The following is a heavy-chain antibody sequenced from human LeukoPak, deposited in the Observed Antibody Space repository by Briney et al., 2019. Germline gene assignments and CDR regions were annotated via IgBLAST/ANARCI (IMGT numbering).Heavy chain of an antibody. Sequence: GGSLRLSCAASGFTFSSYGVHWVRQAPGKGLEWVTFILYDGGNKYHADSVKGRFTISRDNSKNTLFLQMNSLRADDTAVYYCAKVGELRYFEWSPDYWGQGTLLTVSS. V-gene: IGHV3-30*02. D-gene: IGHD3-9*01. CDR2: ILYDGGNK. CDR1: GFTFSSYG. CDR3: AKVGELRYFEWSPDY. J-gene: IGHJ4*02.